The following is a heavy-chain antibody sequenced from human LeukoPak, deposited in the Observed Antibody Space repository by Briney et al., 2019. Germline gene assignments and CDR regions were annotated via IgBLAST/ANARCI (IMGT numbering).Heavy chain of an antibody. D-gene: IGHD7-27*01. CDR2: ISSSSSTI. V-gene: IGHV3-48*01. Sequence: VGSLRLSCAASGFTFSSYSMNWVRQAPGKGLEWVSYISSSSSTIYYADSVKGRFTISRDNAKNSLYLQMNSLRAEDTAVYYCARGSNWGGGDYWGQGTLVTVSS. CDR1: GFTFSSYS. J-gene: IGHJ4*02. CDR3: ARGSNWGGGDY.